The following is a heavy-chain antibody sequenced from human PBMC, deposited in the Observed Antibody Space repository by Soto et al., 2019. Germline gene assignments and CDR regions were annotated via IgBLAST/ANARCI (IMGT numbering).Heavy chain of an antibody. CDR3: AKGAGDYTTHFDA. D-gene: IGHD4-17*01. V-gene: IGHV4-39*07. Sequence: SEPLSLTCAVSGGSISGSYYYWGWLRQSPGKGPEWIGSVFYSGGTNYNPSLKSRVSMSVDTSKNHFSLKLRSVTAADTAMYYCAKGAGDYTTHFDAWGQGTLVTVFS. CDR2: VFYSGGT. CDR1: GGSISGSYYY. J-gene: IGHJ4*02.